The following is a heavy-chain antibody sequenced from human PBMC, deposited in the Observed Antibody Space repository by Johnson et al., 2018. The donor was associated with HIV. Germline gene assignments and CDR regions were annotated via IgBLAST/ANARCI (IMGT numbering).Heavy chain of an antibody. Sequence: VQLVESGGGLVQPGDSLRLLCAASEFTFSSYAMHWVRQAPGKGLEWVAVISYDGSNKYYADSVKGRFTISRDNSKNTLYLQMNSLRAEDTAVYYCARERASDSSGYSKDHDDAFDIWGQGTMVTVSS. CDR2: ISYDGSNK. CDR1: EFTFSSYA. V-gene: IGHV3-30-3*01. D-gene: IGHD3-22*01. CDR3: ARERASDSSGYSKDHDDAFDI. J-gene: IGHJ3*02.